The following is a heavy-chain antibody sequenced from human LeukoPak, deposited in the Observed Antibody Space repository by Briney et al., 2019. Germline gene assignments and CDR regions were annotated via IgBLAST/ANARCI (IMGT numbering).Heavy chain of an antibody. CDR1: GGSFSGDC. V-gene: IGHV4-34*01. D-gene: IGHD3-9*01. CDR2: ITHSGRT. CDR3: VRGMPDWAGFDP. J-gene: IGHJ5*02. Sequence: SQTLSLTCGLNGGSFSGDCWTWIRQPPGKGLEWIGEITHSGRTKYTPSLKSRVTISLDTSKTQISLKLFSVTAADTAVYYCVRGMPDWAGFDPWGQGTLVTVSS.